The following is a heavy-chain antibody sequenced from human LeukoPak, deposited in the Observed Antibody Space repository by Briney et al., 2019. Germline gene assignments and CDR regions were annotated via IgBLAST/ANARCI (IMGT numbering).Heavy chain of an antibody. J-gene: IGHJ4*02. D-gene: IGHD3-22*01. CDR2: INWNGDST. Sequence: GGSLRLSCAASGFIFDDYGMSWVRQAPGKGVEWVSGINWNGDSTGYADSVKGRFTISRDNAKNSLYLQMNSLRAEDTALYYCAKVDSSGYYQTSFDYWGQGTLVTVSS. CDR3: AKVDSSGYYQTSFDY. CDR1: GFIFDDYG. V-gene: IGHV3-20*04.